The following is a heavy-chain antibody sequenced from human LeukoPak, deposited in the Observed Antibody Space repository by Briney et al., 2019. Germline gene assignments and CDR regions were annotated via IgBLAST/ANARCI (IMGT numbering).Heavy chain of an antibody. Sequence: GGSPRLSCAASGFTFSSYGMHWVRQAPGKGLEWVAFIRYDGSNKYYADSVKGRFTISRDNSKNTLYLQMNSLRAEDTAVYYCAKIGGYSYGLVAHHIDYWGQGTLVTVSS. CDR3: AKIGGYSYGLVAHHIDY. J-gene: IGHJ4*02. CDR2: IRYDGSNK. D-gene: IGHD5-18*01. CDR1: GFTFSSYG. V-gene: IGHV3-30*02.